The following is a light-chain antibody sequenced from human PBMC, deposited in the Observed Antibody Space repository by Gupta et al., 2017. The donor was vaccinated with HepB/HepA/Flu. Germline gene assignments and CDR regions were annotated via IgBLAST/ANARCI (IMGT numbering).Light chain of an antibody. Sequence: DIQLTQSPSFLSASVGDRVTITCRASQGIGSYLAWYQQRPGKALNLLIYAASTLQSGVPSRFSGSGSGTEFSLSISSLQPEDFATYYCQQVNTSPRTFGQGTKVEIK. CDR1: QGIGSY. CDR3: QQVNTSPRT. V-gene: IGKV1-9*01. J-gene: IGKJ1*01. CDR2: AAS.